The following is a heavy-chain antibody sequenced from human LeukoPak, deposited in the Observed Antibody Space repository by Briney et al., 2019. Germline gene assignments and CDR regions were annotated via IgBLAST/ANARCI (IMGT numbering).Heavy chain of an antibody. J-gene: IGHJ4*02. Sequence: GGSLRLSCAASGFTFSSYWMSRVRQAPGKGLEWVANIKQDGSEKYYVDSVKGRFTISRDNAKNSLYLQMNSLRAEDTAVYYCARVAYDSSGYYFQYYFDYWGQGTLVTVSS. CDR3: ARVAYDSSGYYFQYYFDY. CDR1: GFTFSSYW. V-gene: IGHV3-7*01. D-gene: IGHD3-22*01. CDR2: IKQDGSEK.